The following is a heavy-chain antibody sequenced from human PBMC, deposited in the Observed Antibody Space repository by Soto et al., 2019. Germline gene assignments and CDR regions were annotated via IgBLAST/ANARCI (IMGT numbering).Heavy chain of an antibody. D-gene: IGHD6-13*01. CDR1: GGSISSNY. V-gene: IGHV4-59*01. Sequence: SETLSLTCTVSGGSISSNYWTWIRQPPGKGLEWIGYVYNSGSTNYNPSLKSRVTISEDTSKSQFTLKVNSMTAADTAVYYCARYRREAVAGYTLDNWGQGILVTVSS. CDR2: VYNSGST. CDR3: ARYRREAVAGYTLDN. J-gene: IGHJ4*02.